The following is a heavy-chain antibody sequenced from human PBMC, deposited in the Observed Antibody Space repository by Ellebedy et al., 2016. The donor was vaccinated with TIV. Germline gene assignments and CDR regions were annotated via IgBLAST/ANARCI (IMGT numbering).Heavy chain of an antibody. CDR1: GFTFSSYA. Sequence: GESLKISCAASGFTFSSYAMSWVRQAPGKGLEWVSTISGSGVSTYYADSVKGRFTISRDNSKNTLFLQMNSLRAEDTAVYYCAKEKWIRGASQGGFDYWGQGTLVTVSS. D-gene: IGHD3-10*01. J-gene: IGHJ4*02. CDR2: ISGSGVST. V-gene: IGHV3-23*01. CDR3: AKEKWIRGASQGGFDY.